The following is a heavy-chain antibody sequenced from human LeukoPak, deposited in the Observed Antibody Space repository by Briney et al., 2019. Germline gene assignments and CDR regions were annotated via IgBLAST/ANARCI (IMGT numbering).Heavy chain of an antibody. V-gene: IGHV3-66*01. Sequence: PGGSLRLSCAASGFTVTSNHMNWVRQAPGKGLEWVSIIYTGGTTHYADSLKDRFTNSRDDSKNTLYLQMNSLRAEDTAVYYCAKDLGRYRNNYFDYWGQGTLVTVSS. D-gene: IGHD1-26*01. CDR2: IYTGGTT. J-gene: IGHJ4*02. CDR3: AKDLGRYRNNYFDY. CDR1: GFTVTSNH.